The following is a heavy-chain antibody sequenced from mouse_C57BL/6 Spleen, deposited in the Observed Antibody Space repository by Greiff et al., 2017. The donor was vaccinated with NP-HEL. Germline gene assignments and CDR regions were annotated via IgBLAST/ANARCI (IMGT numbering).Heavy chain of an antibody. J-gene: IGHJ4*01. CDR1: GYTFTSYG. Sequence: VKLMESGAELARPGASVKLSCKASGYTFTSYGISWVKQRTGQGLEWIGEIYPRSGNTYYNEKFKGKATLTADKSSSTAYMELRSLTSEDSAVYFCARSEDGYYDYYAMDYWGQGTSVTVSS. D-gene: IGHD2-3*01. CDR2: IYPRSGNT. V-gene: IGHV1-81*01. CDR3: ARSEDGYYDYYAMDY.